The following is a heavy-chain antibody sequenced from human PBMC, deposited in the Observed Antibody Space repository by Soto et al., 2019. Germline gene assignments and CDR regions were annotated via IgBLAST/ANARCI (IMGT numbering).Heavy chain of an antibody. CDR1: GGSLREFGHF. D-gene: IGHD3-16*01. Sequence: PSETLSLTCTVSGGSLREFGHFWTWIRQRPVRGLEWIGYSTYTGVTYYSPSLQSRISISVDTSKNQFSLTLNSVTAADTAVYYCATDSGGPPLNRFDYWGQGTLVTVSS. CDR3: ATDSGGPPLNRFDY. V-gene: IGHV4-31*03. CDR2: STYTGVT. J-gene: IGHJ4*02.